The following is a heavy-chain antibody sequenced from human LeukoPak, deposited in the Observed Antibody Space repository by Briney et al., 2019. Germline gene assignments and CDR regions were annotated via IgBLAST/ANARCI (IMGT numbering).Heavy chain of an antibody. CDR1: GGSISSGSYY. V-gene: IGHV4-61*02. J-gene: IGHJ5*02. D-gene: IGHD3-3*01. Sequence: PSQTLSLTCTVSGGSISSGSYYWSWIRQPAGKGLEWIGRIYTSGSTNYNPSLKSRVTISVGTSKNQFSLKLSSVTAADTAVYYCARLSDFGNWFDPWGQGTLVTVSS. CDR3: ARLSDFGNWFDP. CDR2: IYTSGST.